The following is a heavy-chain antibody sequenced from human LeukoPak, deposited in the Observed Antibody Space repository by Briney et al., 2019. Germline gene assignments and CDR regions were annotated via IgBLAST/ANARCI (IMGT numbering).Heavy chain of an antibody. Sequence: GGSLRLSCEGSGFTFSNYWMSWVRQAPGKGLEWVANIQQHGSETYYGDSVKGRFTISRDNAKNSLYLQMNSLRAEDTAVYYCARQYITMIVVVSAFDYWGQGTLVTVSS. V-gene: IGHV3-7*01. CDR3: ARQYITMIVVVSAFDY. CDR2: IQQHGSET. J-gene: IGHJ4*02. CDR1: GFTFSNYW. D-gene: IGHD3-22*01.